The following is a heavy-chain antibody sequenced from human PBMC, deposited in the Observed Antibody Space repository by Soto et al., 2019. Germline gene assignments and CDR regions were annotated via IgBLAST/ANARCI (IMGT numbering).Heavy chain of an antibody. CDR1: GFTFSSYS. CDR2: ISSSSSYI. CDR3: ARDLQPTLYYYYYMDV. D-gene: IGHD4-4*01. Sequence: GGSLRLSCAASGFTFSSYSMNWVRQAPGKGLEWVSSISSSSSYIYYADSVKGRFTISRDNAKNSLYLQMNSLRAEDTAVYYCARDLQPTLYYYYYMDVWGKGTTVTVSS. V-gene: IGHV3-21*01. J-gene: IGHJ6*03.